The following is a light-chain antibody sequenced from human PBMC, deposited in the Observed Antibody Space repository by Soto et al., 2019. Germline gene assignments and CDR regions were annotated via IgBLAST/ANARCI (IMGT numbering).Light chain of an antibody. Sequence: QSALTQPPSASGSPGQSVTISCTGTSNDIGYNNYVSWYQQHADKAPKLMIYEVTKRPSGVPDRFSGSKSGNTASLTVSGLQADDEGEYYCGSYVGTSYVFGSGTKVTVL. CDR3: GSYVGTSYV. J-gene: IGLJ1*01. CDR1: SNDIGYNNY. V-gene: IGLV2-8*01. CDR2: EVT.